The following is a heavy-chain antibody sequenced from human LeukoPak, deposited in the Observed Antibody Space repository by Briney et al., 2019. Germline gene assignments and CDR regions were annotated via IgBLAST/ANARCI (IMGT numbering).Heavy chain of an antibody. CDR3: TISTVTTDY. J-gene: IGHJ4*02. CDR2: IRSKANSYAS. D-gene: IGHD4-17*01. Sequence: PGGSLRLSCAASGFTFRGSAMHWVRQASGKGLEWVGRIRSKANSYASAYAASVKGRFTISRDDSKNTAYLQMNSLKTEDTAVYYCTISTVTTDYWGQGTLVTVSS. V-gene: IGHV3-73*01. CDR1: GFTFRGSA.